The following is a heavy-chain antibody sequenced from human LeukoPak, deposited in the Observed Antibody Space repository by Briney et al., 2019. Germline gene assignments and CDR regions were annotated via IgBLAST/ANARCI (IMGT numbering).Heavy chain of an antibody. CDR2: ISSSSSYI. CDR3: AREAVGGGFVDY. V-gene: IGHV3-21*01. J-gene: IGHJ4*02. CDR1: GFTFSSYS. Sequence: PGGSLRLSCAASGFTFSSYSMNWVRQAPGKGLEWVSSISSSSSYIYYADSVKGRFTISRDNAKNSLYLQMNSLRAEDTAVYYCAREAVGGGFVDYWSQGTLVTVSS. D-gene: IGHD3-16*01.